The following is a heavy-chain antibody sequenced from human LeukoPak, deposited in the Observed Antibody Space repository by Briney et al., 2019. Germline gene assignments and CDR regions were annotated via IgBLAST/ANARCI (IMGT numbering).Heavy chain of an antibody. CDR1: GYTFTGYY. Sequence: EASVKVSCKASGYTFTGYYMHWVRQAPGQGLEWMGWINPNSGGTNYAQKFQGRVTMTRDTSISTAYMELSRLRSDDTAVYYCARAPGIVGAYFDYWGQGTLVTVSS. V-gene: IGHV1-2*02. CDR2: INPNSGGT. J-gene: IGHJ4*02. CDR3: ARAPGIVGAYFDY. D-gene: IGHD1-26*01.